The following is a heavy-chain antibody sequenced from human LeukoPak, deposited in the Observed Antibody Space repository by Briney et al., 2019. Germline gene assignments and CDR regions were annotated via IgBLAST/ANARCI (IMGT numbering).Heavy chain of an antibody. D-gene: IGHD5-18*01. CDR2: INPNSGGT. Sequence: ASVKVSCKASGYTFTGYYMHWVRQAPGQGLEWMGWINPNSGGTNYAQKFQGRVTMTRDTSISTAYMELSRLRSDDTAVYYCARARRTWIQLWLSVSPSARQPTFDYWGQGTLVTVSS. V-gene: IGHV1-2*02. J-gene: IGHJ4*02. CDR1: GYTFTGYY. CDR3: ARARRTWIQLWLSVSPSARQPTFDY.